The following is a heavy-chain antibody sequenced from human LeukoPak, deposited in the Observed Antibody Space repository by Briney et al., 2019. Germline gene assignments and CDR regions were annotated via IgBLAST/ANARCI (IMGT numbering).Heavy chain of an antibody. CDR3: AKDGYNWNNGFDY. D-gene: IGHD1/OR15-1a*01. CDR1: GFTFDDYA. J-gene: IGHJ4*02. Sequence: GGSLRLSCAASGFTFDDYAMHWVRQAPGKGLEWVSGISWNSGSIGYADSVKGRFTISRDNAKNSLYLQMNSLRAEDMALYYCAKDGYNWNNGFDYWGQGTLVTVSS. CDR2: ISWNSGSI. V-gene: IGHV3-9*03.